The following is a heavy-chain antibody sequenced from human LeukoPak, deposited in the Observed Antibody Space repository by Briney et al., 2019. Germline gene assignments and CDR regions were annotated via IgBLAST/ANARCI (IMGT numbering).Heavy chain of an antibody. CDR1: GGTFSCYA. Sequence: SVKVSCKASGGTFSCYAISWVRQAPRQGLEWTGAIIPIFGTANYAQKFQGRVTITTDESTSTAYMELSSLRSEDTAVYYCAHDNYRNPSYYYYYMDVWGKGTTVTVSS. J-gene: IGHJ6*03. CDR2: IIPIFGTA. D-gene: IGHD4-11*01. V-gene: IGHV1-69*05. CDR3: AHDNYRNPSYYYYYMDV.